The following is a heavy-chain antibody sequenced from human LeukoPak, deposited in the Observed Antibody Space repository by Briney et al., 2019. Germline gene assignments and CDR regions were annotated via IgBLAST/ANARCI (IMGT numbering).Heavy chain of an antibody. V-gene: IGHV4-59*08. Sequence: PSETLSLTCTVSGGSISSYYWSWIRQPPGTGLEWIGYIYYSGSTNYNPSLKSRVTISVDTSKNQFSLKLSSVTAADTAVYYCARRAGDYFDYWGQGTLVTVSS. D-gene: IGHD1-14*01. J-gene: IGHJ4*02. CDR2: IYYSGST. CDR1: GGSISSYY. CDR3: ARRAGDYFDY.